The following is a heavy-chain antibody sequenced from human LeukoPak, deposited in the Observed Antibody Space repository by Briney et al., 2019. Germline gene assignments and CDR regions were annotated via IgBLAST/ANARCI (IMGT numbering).Heavy chain of an antibody. V-gene: IGHV3-11*01. CDR3: ARVLNYYYYYMDV. Sequence: PGRSLRLSCAASGFTFSDYYMSWIRQAPGKGLEWVSYISSSGSTIYYADSVKGRFTISRDNAKNSLYLQMNSLRAEDTAVYYCARVLNYYYYYMDVWGKGTTVTVSS. CDR2: ISSSGSTI. CDR1: GFTFSDYY. J-gene: IGHJ6*03.